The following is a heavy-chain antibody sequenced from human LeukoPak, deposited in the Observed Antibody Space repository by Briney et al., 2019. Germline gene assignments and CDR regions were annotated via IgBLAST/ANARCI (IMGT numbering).Heavy chain of an antibody. CDR2: ISSSGSTI. Sequence: GGSLRLSCAASGFTFSDYYMSWIRQAPGKGLEWVSYISSSGSTIYYADSVKGRFTISRDNAKNSLYLQMNSLRAEDTAVYYCARAQPTYYYDSSGYLSSHYYYMDVWGKGTTVTVS. CDR1: GFTFSDYY. V-gene: IGHV3-11*01. D-gene: IGHD3-22*01. J-gene: IGHJ6*03. CDR3: ARAQPTYYYDSSGYLSSHYYYMDV.